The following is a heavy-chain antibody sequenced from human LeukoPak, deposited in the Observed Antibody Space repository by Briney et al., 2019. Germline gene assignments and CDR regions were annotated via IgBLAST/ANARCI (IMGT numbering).Heavy chain of an antibody. CDR1: GYSFTSYW. CDR2: IYPGDSET. D-gene: IGHD6-25*01. Sequence: GESLKISWKGSGYSFTSYWIGWARQMPGKGLEWRGIIYPGDSETRYSPSFQGQVTISADKSISTAYLQWSSLKASDTAMYYCARHNPSGAFDIWGQGTMVTVSS. CDR3: ARHNPSGAFDI. J-gene: IGHJ3*02. V-gene: IGHV5-51*01.